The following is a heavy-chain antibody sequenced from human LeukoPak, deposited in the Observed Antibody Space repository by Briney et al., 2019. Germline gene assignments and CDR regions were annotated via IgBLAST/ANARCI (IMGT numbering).Heavy chain of an antibody. D-gene: IGHD6-13*01. CDR3: ARGSVGSSSWSRGVYYFDY. CDR1: GGPFSSYA. J-gene: IGHJ4*02. Sequence: SVKVSCKASGGPFSSYAISWVRQAPGQGLEWMGGIIPIFGTANYAQKFQGRVTITADESTSTAYMELSSLRSEDTAVYYCARGSVGSSSWSRGVYYFDYWGQGTLVTVSS. V-gene: IGHV1-69*01. CDR2: IIPIFGTA.